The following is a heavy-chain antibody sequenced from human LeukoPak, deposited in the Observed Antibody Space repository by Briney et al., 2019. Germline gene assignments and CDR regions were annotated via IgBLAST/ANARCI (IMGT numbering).Heavy chain of an antibody. Sequence: SETLSLTCSVSGGSLSGYYWSWIRQTPGKGLEWIGYIYSSGTTNYNRALQSRVTISPDTAKNQFSLSVTSVTAADTAMYFCARRISSWNVYIDKWGQGIQVTVSS. CDR1: GGSLSGYY. V-gene: IGHV4-59*12. D-gene: IGHD1-1*01. CDR3: ARRISSWNVYIDK. CDR2: IYSSGTT. J-gene: IGHJ4*02.